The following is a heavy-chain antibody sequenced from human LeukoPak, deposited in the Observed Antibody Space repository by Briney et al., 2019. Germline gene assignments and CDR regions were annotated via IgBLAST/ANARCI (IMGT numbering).Heavy chain of an antibody. V-gene: IGHV3-21*04. J-gene: IGHJ4*02. CDR1: GFTFSTYG. D-gene: IGHD3-3*01. CDR2: ISSSSSYI. CDR3: GKGYDFWSGYYDH. Sequence: GGSLRLSCAASGFTFSTYGMHWVRQAPGKGLEWVSSISSSSSYIYYADSVKGRFTISRDNAKNSLYLQMNSLRAEDTAVYYCGKGYDFWSGYYDHWGQGTLVTVSS.